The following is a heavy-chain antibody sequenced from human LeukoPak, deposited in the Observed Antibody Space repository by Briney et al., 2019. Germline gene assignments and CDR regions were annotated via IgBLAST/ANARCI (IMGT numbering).Heavy chain of an antibody. CDR1: GFTFSSFA. Sequence: GGSLRLSCATSGFTFSSFAMSWVRQAPGKGLEWVGFIRSKAYGGTTEYAASVKGRFTISRDDSKSIAYLQMNSLKTEDTAVYYCTRIPYVRYFDWLSSDYWGQGTLVTVSS. CDR2: IRSKAYGGTT. D-gene: IGHD3-9*01. CDR3: TRIPYVRYFDWLSSDY. J-gene: IGHJ4*02. V-gene: IGHV3-49*04.